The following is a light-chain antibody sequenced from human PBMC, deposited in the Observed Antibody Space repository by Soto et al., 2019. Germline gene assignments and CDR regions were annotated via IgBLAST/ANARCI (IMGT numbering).Light chain of an antibody. CDR1: QSITTW. CDR2: KAP. CDR3: QQYYSYPWT. Sequence: DIQMTQSPSTLSASVGDRVTITCRASQSITTWLAWYQQKPGKAPKLLIYKAPSLGSGVPSRFSGSGSGTEFTLTISSLQPDDFATYFFQQYYSYPWTFGQGTKVEIK. J-gene: IGKJ1*01. V-gene: IGKV1-5*03.